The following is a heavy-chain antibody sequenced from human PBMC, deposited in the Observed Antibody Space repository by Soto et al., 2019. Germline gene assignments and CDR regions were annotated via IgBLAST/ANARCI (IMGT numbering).Heavy chain of an antibody. CDR2: INHSGST. CDR3: ARGPITYYYGSGSYYSRGNWFDP. V-gene: IGHV4-34*01. J-gene: IGHJ5*02. D-gene: IGHD3-10*01. Sequence: SETLSLTCAFYCGSFSGYYWSWIRQPPGKGLEWIGEINHSGSTNYNPSLKSRVTISVDTSKNQFSLKLSSVTAADTAVYYCARGPITYYYGSGSYYSRGNWFDPWGQGTLVTVSS. CDR1: CGSFSGYY.